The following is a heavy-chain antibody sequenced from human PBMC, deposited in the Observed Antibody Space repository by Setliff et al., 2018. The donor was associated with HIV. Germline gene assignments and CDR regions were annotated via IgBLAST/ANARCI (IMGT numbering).Heavy chain of an antibody. V-gene: IGHV3-23*01. D-gene: IGHD2-8*02. CDR1: GFTFSSYA. CDR2: ISGTDDNT. J-gene: IGHJ4*02. Sequence: PGGSLRLSCAASGFTFSSYAMSWVRQAPGKGLEWVSAISGTDDNTSYADSVKGRFTISRDNSKNTLFLRMNSLRADDTAVYYCATARPRHLVSTNPPYYFDYWGQGTLVTVSS. CDR3: ATARPRHLVSTNPPYYFDY.